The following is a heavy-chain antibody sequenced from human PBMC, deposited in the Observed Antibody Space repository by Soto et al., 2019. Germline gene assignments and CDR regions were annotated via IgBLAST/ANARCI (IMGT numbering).Heavy chain of an antibody. V-gene: IGHV1-18*01. Sequence: QVQLVQSGAEVKKPGASVKVSCKASGYTFTSYGIIWVRQAPGQGLEWMGWISAYNGNTNYAQKLQDRVTMTTDTSTSTAYMELRSLRSDDTAVYYCARPNDVDTAMVTGDLDYWGQGSLVTVSS. D-gene: IGHD5-18*01. CDR3: ARPNDVDTAMVTGDLDY. J-gene: IGHJ4*02. CDR1: GYTFTSYG. CDR2: ISAYNGNT.